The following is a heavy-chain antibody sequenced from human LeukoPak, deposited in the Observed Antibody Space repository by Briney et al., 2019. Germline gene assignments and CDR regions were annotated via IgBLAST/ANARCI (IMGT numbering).Heavy chain of an antibody. CDR2: INPNSGGT. CDR3: ARAGLYEGRLYYYYYGMDV. V-gene: IGHV1-2*02. Sequence: ASVKVSCKASGYTFTGYYMHWVRQAPGQGLEWMGWINPNSGGTNYAQKFQGRVTMTRDTSISTAYMELSRLRSDDTAVYYCARAGLYEGRLYYYYYGMDVWGQGTTVTASS. CDR1: GYTFTGYY. J-gene: IGHJ6*02. D-gene: IGHD2/OR15-2a*01.